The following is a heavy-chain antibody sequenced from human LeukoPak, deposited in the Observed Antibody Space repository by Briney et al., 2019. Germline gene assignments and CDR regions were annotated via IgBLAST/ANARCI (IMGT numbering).Heavy chain of an antibody. Sequence: PGGSLRLSCAASGFTFSGYAMTWVRQAPVKGLEWVSAIGASGGSTYYADSVKGRFTISRDNSKKTLYLQMNSLRAGDTAVYYFAKDPSNRNYYYYYYMDVWGKGTTVTVSS. CDR2: IGASGGST. CDR3: AKDPSNRNYYYYYYMDV. V-gene: IGHV3-23*01. J-gene: IGHJ6*03. D-gene: IGHD4-11*01. CDR1: GFTFSGYA.